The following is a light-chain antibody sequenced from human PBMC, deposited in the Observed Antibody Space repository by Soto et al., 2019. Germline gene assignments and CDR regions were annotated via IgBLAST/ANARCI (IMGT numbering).Light chain of an antibody. J-gene: IGKJ1*01. Sequence: AIRMTQSPSSLSASTGDRVTITCRASQGISSSLAWYQQEPGKAPKLLIYAASTLQSGVSSRFSGSGSGTDFTLTISYLQSEDFATYDCQQYSSFPRTCGQGTTVEIK. V-gene: IGKV1-8*01. CDR2: AAS. CDR1: QGISSS. CDR3: QQYSSFPRT.